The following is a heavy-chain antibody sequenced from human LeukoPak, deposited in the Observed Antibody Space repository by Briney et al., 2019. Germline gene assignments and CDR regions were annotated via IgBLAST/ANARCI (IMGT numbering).Heavy chain of an antibody. J-gene: IGHJ6*02. CDR2: IWYDGSNK. CDR1: GFTFSSYG. CDR3: AREVRGEDYYYYYGMDV. V-gene: IGHV3-33*01. Sequence: GRSLRLSCAASGFTFSSYGMHWVRQAPGKGLEWVAVIWYDGSNKYYADSVKGRFTISRDNSKNALYLQMNSLRAEDTAVYYCAREVRGEDYYYYYGMDVWGQGTTVTVSS. D-gene: IGHD3-10*01.